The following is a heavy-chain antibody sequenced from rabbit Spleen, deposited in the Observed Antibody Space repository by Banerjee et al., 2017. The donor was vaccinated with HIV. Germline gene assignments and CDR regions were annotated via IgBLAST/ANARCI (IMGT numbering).Heavy chain of an antibody. CDR3: ARDTGTSFSSYGMDL. CDR2: IDTGSSGFT. D-gene: IGHD7-1*01. CDR1: GVSFSGSSY. Sequence: QSLEESGGDLVKPGASLTLTCIASGVSFSGSSYMCWVRQAPGKGLEWIACIDTGSSGFTYFASWAKGRFTISKTSSTTVTLQATSLTVADTATYFCARDTGTSFSSYGMDLWGPGTLVTVS. V-gene: IGHV1S40*01. J-gene: IGHJ6*01.